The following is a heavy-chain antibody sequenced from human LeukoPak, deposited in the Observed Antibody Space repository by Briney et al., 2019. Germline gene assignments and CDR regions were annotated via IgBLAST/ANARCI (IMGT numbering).Heavy chain of an antibody. CDR3: ARRGYSGYVKRGGFDP. CDR1: GGSISSYY. D-gene: IGHD5-12*01. Sequence: PSETLSLTCTVSGGSISSYYWSWIRQPAGRGLEWIGRIYASGSTNYNPSLKSRVTMSVDTSKNQFSLKLTSVTAADTAVYYCARRGYSGYVKRGGFDPWGQGTLVTVSS. CDR2: IYASGST. V-gene: IGHV4-4*07. J-gene: IGHJ5*02.